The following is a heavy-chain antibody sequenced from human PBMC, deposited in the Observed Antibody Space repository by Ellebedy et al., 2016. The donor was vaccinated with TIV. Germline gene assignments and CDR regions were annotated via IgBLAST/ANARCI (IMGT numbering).Heavy chain of an antibody. V-gene: IGHV3-33*08. Sequence: LSLXXTVSGGYISNYYWTWIRQAPGKGLEWAAVIWYDGSNKYYADSVKGRFTISRDNSKNTLYLEMNSLRVEDTAVYYCVRAPRGQYYFDYWGQGTLVTVSS. J-gene: IGHJ4*02. CDR2: IWYDGSNK. D-gene: IGHD5-12*01. CDR3: VRAPRGQYYFDY. CDR1: GGYISNYY.